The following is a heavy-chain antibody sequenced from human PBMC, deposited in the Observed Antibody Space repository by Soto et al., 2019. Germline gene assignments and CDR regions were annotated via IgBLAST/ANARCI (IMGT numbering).Heavy chain of an antibody. CDR2: IWYDGSNK. J-gene: IGHJ6*02. D-gene: IGHD4-17*01. CDR3: ARGLGGDLEIYYYYGMDV. V-gene: IGHV3-33*01. Sequence: QVQLVESGGGVVQPGRSLRLSCAASGFTFSSYGMHWVRQAPGKGLEWVAVIWYDGSNKYYADSVKGRFTISRDNSKNTLYLQMNSLRAEDTAVYYCARGLGGDLEIYYYYGMDVWGQGTTVTVSS. CDR1: GFTFSSYG.